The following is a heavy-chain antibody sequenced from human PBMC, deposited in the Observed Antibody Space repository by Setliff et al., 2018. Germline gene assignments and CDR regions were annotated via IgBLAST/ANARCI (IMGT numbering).Heavy chain of an antibody. CDR2: VDHSGNT. CDR3: ARFVNPRDGYQNSPGFDF. Sequence: SETLSLTCTVSGDSISRSTYYWGWIRQSPGKGLDWIGTVDHSGNTFYDPSLKSRVTISVDTSKNQFSLKMSSMTAADTAVYYCARFVNPRDGYQNSPGFDFWGQGTLVTVSS. J-gene: IGHJ4*02. V-gene: IGHV4-39*01. D-gene: IGHD5-12*01. CDR1: GDSISRSTYY.